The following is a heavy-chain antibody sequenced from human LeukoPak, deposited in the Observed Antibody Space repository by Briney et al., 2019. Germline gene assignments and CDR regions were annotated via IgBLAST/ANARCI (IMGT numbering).Heavy chain of an antibody. CDR2: IKQDGSEK. CDR3: ARVSGSSSRRIPYYYYYYYMDV. D-gene: IGHD6-6*01. CDR1: GFTFSSYW. J-gene: IGHJ6*03. V-gene: IGHV3-7*01. Sequence: PGGSLRLSCAASGFTFSSYWMSWVRQAPGKGLEWVANIKQDGSEKYYVDSVKGRFTISRDSAKNSLYLQMNSLRAEDTAVYYCARVSGSSSRRIPYYYYYYYMDVWGKGTTVTVSS.